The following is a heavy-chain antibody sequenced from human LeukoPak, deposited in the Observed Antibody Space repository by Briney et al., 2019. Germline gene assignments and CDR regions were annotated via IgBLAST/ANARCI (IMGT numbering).Heavy chain of an antibody. D-gene: IGHD6-19*01. CDR3: ARDPIAVAGTFDH. J-gene: IGHJ4*02. CDR2: ISSSSSYI. V-gene: IGHV3-21*01. Sequence: PGGSLRLSCAASGFTFSSYSMNWVRQAPGKGLEWVSSISSSSSYIYYADSVKGRFTISRDNAKNSLYLQMNSLRAEDTAVYYCARDPIAVAGTFDHWGQGTLVTVSS. CDR1: GFTFSSYS.